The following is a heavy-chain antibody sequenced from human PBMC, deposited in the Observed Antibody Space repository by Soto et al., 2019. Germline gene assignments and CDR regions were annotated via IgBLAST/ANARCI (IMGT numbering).Heavy chain of an antibody. CDR2: INPSGGST. J-gene: IGHJ3*02. Sequence: ASVKVSCKASGYTFTSYYMHWVRQAPGQGLEWMGIINPSGGSTSYAQKFQGRVTMTRDTSTSTVYMELSSLRSEDTAVYYCARDSSGYDSSGYGASVDAFDIWGQGTMVTVS. CDR3: ARDSSGYDSSGYGASVDAFDI. CDR1: GYTFTSYY. V-gene: IGHV1-46*01. D-gene: IGHD3-22*01.